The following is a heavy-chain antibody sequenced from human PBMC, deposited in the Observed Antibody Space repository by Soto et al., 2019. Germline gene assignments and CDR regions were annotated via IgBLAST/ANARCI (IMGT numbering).Heavy chain of an antibody. V-gene: IGHV1-18*01. CDR3: ARDTSTVTTDWFDP. CDR1: GYTFTSYG. D-gene: IGHD4-17*01. J-gene: IGHJ5*02. CDR2: ISAYNGNT. Sequence: SVKVSCKASGYTFTSYGISWVREAPVQGLEWMGWISAYNGNTNYAQKLQGRVTMTTDTSTSTAYMELRSLRSDDTAVYYCARDTSTVTTDWFDPWGQGTLVTVSS.